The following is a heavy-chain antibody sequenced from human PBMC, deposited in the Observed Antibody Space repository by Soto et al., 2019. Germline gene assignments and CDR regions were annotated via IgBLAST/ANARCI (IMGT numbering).Heavy chain of an antibody. CDR1: GGSVGGYY. CDR2: IHHSGAT. Sequence: SETLSLTCAVYGGSVGGYYWSWVRQPPGKGLEWIGEIHHSGATNYNPSLKSRVTISVDKSKNQFSLKLNSVTAADTAMFYCATQGFYRMGVWGRGTTVTVSS. V-gene: IGHV4-34*01. J-gene: IGHJ6*02. CDR3: ATQGFYRMGV.